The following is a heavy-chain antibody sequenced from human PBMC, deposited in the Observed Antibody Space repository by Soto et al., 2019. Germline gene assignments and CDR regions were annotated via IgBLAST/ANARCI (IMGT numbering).Heavy chain of an antibody. CDR3: ATTTGGKGAFDI. D-gene: IGHD2-8*02. Sequence: QLQLQESGPGLVKPSETLSLTCTVSGGSISSSSYYWGWIRQPPGKGLEWIGSIYYSGSTYYNPYLKGRFTISVDTSKNQFSLKLGSVTAADTAVYYCATTTGGKGAFDILGQGTMVTVSS. CDR2: IYYSGST. V-gene: IGHV4-39*01. CDR1: GGSISSSSYY. J-gene: IGHJ3*02.